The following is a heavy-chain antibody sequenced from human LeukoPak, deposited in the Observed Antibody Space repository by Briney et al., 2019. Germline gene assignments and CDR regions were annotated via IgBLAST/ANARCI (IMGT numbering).Heavy chain of an antibody. J-gene: IGHJ4*02. Sequence: GGSLRLSCAASGFTFSSNYMSWVRQAPGQGLEWVSVIYSDGSTYYEDSVKGRFTISRDNSKNTLYLQMNSLRAEDTAVYYCARYDYGDSYFDYWGQGTLVTVSS. CDR1: GFTFSSNY. D-gene: IGHD4-17*01. CDR2: IYSDGST. V-gene: IGHV3-53*01. CDR3: ARYDYGDSYFDY.